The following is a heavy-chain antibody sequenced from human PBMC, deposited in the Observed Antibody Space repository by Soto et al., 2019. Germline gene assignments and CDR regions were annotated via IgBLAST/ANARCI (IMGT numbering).Heavy chain of an antibody. Sequence: SGPTLVNPTQTLTLTCTFSGFSLSTRGVGVGWIRQPPGKALEWLTLIYWDDDKRYSPSLKSRLTITTDTSKNQVVLRMTNMDPVDTATYYCVHRRDSGGYFAQWGQGTLVTVSS. CDR3: VHRRDSGGYFAQ. CDR2: IYWDDDK. CDR1: GFSLSTRGVG. V-gene: IGHV2-5*02. J-gene: IGHJ4*02. D-gene: IGHD3-22*01.